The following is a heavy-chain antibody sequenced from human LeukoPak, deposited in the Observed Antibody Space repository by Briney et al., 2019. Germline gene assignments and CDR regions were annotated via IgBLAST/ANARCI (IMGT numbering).Heavy chain of an antibody. CDR2: TYYRSKWYN. D-gene: IGHD3-10*01. CDR1: GDSVSSNSAA. Sequence: SQTLSITCGISGDSVSSNSAAWNWIRQSPSRGLEWLGRTYYRSKWYNDYAVSVKSRIIIKPDTSKNQFSLQLTSATPEDTAMYYCVRGFYYTGMDVWGQGATVTVSS. J-gene: IGHJ6*02. V-gene: IGHV6-1*01. CDR3: VRGFYYTGMDV.